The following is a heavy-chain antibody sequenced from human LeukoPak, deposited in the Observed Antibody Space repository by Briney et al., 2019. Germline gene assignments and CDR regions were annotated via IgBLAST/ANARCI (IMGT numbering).Heavy chain of an antibody. CDR3: ARVPYSSSFYYYMDV. J-gene: IGHJ6*03. D-gene: IGHD6-13*01. V-gene: IGHV4-4*02. CDR2: IYHSGST. CDR1: GGSVSSSNW. Sequence: SSETLSLTCAVSGGSVSSSNWWTWVRQPPGKGLEWIGEIYHSGSTNYNPSLKSRVTISVDKSKNQFSLKLSSVTAADTAVYYCARVPYSSSFYYYMDVWGKGTTVTVSS.